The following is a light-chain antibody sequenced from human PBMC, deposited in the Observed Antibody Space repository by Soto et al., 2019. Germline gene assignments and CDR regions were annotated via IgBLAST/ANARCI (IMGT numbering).Light chain of an antibody. CDR2: DAS. J-gene: IGKJ1*01. Sequence: EIVLTQSPATLSLSPGERATLSCRASQSVSSYLAWYQQKPGQAPRLLIYDASNRATGIPARFSGSGSGTDFPLTISSLEPEDFAVYYCQQRSNWPLPTWTFGQGTKVEIK. CDR3: QQRSNWPLPTWT. V-gene: IGKV3-11*01. CDR1: QSVSSY.